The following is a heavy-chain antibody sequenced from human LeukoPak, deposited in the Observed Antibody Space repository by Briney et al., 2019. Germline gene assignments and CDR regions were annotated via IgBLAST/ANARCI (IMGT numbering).Heavy chain of an antibody. J-gene: IGHJ3*02. D-gene: IGHD6-19*01. Sequence: KSSGTLSLTCTVSGGSISSGSYYWSWIRQPAGKGLEWIGRIYTSGSTNYNPSLKSRVTISVDTSKNQFSLKLSSVTAADTAVYYCARWWLVGSFDIWGQGTMVTVSS. V-gene: IGHV4-61*02. CDR1: GGSISSGSYY. CDR2: IYTSGST. CDR3: ARWWLVGSFDI.